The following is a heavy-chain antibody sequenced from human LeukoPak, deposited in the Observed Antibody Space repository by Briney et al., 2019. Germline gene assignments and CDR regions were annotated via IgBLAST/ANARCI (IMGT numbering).Heavy chain of an antibody. V-gene: IGHV3-23*01. Sequence: GGSLRLSCAASGFTFSSYAMSWVRQAPGKGLEWVSAIPGSGGSTNYADSVKGRFTISRDNSKNTLYLQMNSLRAEDTAVYYCAIRYGVSYGYFDYWGQGTLVSVSS. D-gene: IGHD1-26*01. CDR2: IPGSGGST. CDR1: GFTFSSYA. CDR3: AIRYGVSYGYFDY. J-gene: IGHJ4*02.